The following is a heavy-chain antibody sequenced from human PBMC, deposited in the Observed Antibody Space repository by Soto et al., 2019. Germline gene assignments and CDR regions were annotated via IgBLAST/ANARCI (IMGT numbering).Heavy chain of an antibody. CDR1: GFTFDDYA. CDR3: AKGQYYDILTGREAEYFQH. J-gene: IGHJ1*01. V-gene: IGHV3-9*01. CDR2: ISWNSGSI. D-gene: IGHD3-9*01. Sequence: EVQLVESGGGLVQPGRSLRLSCAASGFTFDDYAMHWVRQAPGKGLEWVSGISWNSGSIGYADSVKGRFIISRDNAKNSLYLQMNSLRAEDTALYYCAKGQYYDILTGREAEYFQHWGQGTLVTVSS.